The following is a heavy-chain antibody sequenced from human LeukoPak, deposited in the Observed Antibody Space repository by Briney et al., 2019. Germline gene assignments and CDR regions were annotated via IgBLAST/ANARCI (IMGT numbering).Heavy chain of an antibody. V-gene: IGHV6-1*01. CDR3: ARDTYYYDSSGRTGAFDI. CDR1: GDSVSSNSAA. CDR2: TYYRSKWYS. Sequence: QTLSLTCAISGDSVSSNSAAWNWIRQSPSRGLEWLGRTYYRSKWYSDYPLSVKSRITIKPDTSKNQFSLKLSSVTAADTAVYYCARDTYYYDSSGRTGAFDIWGQGTMVTVSS. J-gene: IGHJ3*02. D-gene: IGHD3-22*01.